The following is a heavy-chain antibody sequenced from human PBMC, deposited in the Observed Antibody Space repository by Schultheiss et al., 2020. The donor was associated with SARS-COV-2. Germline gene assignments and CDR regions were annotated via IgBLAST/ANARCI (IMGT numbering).Heavy chain of an antibody. Sequence: GRSLRLSCVASGFTFRSHGMHWIHQAPGKGLEWVAVVSYDGSNKYYADSVKGRFTISRDQSKNTLYLDMNSLRGEDTAVYHCAKESDLVVVVASHSVDSWGQGTLVTVSS. V-gene: IGHV3-30*18. D-gene: IGHD2-15*01. CDR2: VSYDGSNK. CDR3: AKESDLVVVVASHSVDS. J-gene: IGHJ4*02. CDR1: GFTFRSHG.